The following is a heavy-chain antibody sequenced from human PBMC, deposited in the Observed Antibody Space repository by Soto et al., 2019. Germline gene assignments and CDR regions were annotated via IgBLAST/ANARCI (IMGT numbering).Heavy chain of an antibody. Sequence: EVQLVESGGDLVQPGGSLRLSCATSGFTFRTYWMSWVRQAPGKGLEWVACIKKDGSEEYYVDSVRGRFTISRDNAKNSLYLRMNSLRAEDTAVYYCAGLDTSMVKTPGYWGQGTLVTVSS. CDR2: IKKDGSEE. J-gene: IGHJ4*02. CDR1: GFTFRTYW. V-gene: IGHV3-7*01. CDR3: AGLDTSMVKTPGY. D-gene: IGHD5-18*01.